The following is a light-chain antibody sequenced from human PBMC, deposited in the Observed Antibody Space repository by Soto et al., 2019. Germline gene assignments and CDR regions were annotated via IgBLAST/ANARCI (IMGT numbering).Light chain of an antibody. Sequence: VSRQSPATPYVSPGERATLSCRASQSVSSNLAWYQQKPGQAPRLLIYGASTRATGIPARFSGSGSGTEFTLTISSLQSEDFGVYYCQQYNNWSTTFGQGTKVDIK. CDR3: QQYNNWSTT. V-gene: IGKV3-15*01. CDR2: GAS. CDR1: QSVSSN. J-gene: IGKJ1*01.